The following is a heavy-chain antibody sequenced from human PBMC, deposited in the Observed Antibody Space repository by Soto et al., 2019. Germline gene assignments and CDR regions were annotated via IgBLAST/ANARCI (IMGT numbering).Heavy chain of an antibody. V-gene: IGHV3-23*01. J-gene: IGHJ4*02. CDR1: GFTFSSYA. CDR2: ISGSGGST. CDR3: AKDRISGWYSPSSNFDD. Sequence: PGGSLRLSCAASGFTFSSYAMSWVRQAPGKGLEWVSGISGSGGSTYYADSVRGRFTISRDNSKNTLYLQMNSLRAEDTAVYYCAKDRISGWYSPSSNFDDWGPGPRVTV. D-gene: IGHD6-19*01.